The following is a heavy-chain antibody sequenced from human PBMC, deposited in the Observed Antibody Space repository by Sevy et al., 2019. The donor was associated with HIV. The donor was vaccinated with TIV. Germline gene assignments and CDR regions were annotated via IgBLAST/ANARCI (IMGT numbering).Heavy chain of an antibody. Sequence: SETLSLTCAVSGGSISSGGYSWSWIRQPPGKGLEWIGYIYHSGSTYYNQSLKSRVTISVDRSKNQFSLKLSSVTAADTAMYYCARGPYGDYGGNYFDYWGQGTLVTVSS. CDR2: IYHSGST. CDR3: ARGPYGDYGGNYFDY. D-gene: IGHD4-17*01. J-gene: IGHJ4*02. V-gene: IGHV4-30-2*01. CDR1: GGSISSGGYS.